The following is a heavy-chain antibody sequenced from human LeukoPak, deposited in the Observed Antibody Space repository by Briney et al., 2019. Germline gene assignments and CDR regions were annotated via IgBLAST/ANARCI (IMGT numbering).Heavy chain of an antibody. Sequence: SETLSLTCAVYGGSFSGYYWSWIRQPPGKGLEWIGEINHSGGTNYNPSLKSRVTISVDTSKNQFSLKLSSVTAADTAVYYCARHVGYSIYRRKIDYWGQGTLVTVSS. V-gene: IGHV4-34*01. CDR2: INHSGGT. D-gene: IGHD5-12*01. CDR3: ARHVGYSIYRRKIDY. CDR1: GGSFSGYY. J-gene: IGHJ4*02.